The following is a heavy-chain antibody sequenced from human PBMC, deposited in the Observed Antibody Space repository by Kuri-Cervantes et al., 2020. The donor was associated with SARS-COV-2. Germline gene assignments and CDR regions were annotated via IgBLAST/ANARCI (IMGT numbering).Heavy chain of an antibody. CDR3: ARDAGTTVY. CDR2: IIPIFGTA. J-gene: IGHJ4*02. CDR1: GGNFSNYA. V-gene: IGHV1-69*13. D-gene: IGHD1-7*01. Sequence: ASVKVSCKASGGNFSNYAITWVRQAPGPGLEWVGGIIPIFGTANYAQKFQGRVTITADESTSTAYMELSSLRSEDTAVYYCARDAGTTVYWGQGTLVTVSS.